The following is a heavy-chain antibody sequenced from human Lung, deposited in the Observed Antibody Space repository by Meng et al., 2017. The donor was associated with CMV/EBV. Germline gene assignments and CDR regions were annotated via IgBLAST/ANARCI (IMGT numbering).Heavy chain of an antibody. D-gene: IGHD3-10*01. CDR3: AREGYDYDSWNYYYYFDH. J-gene: IGHJ4*01. Sequence: GSLKIPCECSRWTYSRYSMNWVLDAPGNGREWVSSIMSSSSYIYYGDSVKGRFTISRDTAKSSLYLQLNSLRAEDTAVYYCAREGYDYDSWNYYYYFDHWGQGXMVTVSS. CDR1: RWTYSRYS. CDR2: IMSSSSYI. V-gene: IGHV3-21*01.